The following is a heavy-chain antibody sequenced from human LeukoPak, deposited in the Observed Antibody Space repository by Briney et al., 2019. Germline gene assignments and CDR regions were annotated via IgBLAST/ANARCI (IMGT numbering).Heavy chain of an antibody. D-gene: IGHD3-16*01. CDR3: ARQCLLYYFGY. V-gene: IGHV4-39*01. Sequence: SETLSLTCTVSGGSISSSSYYWGWIRQPPGKGLEWIGSIYYSGSTYYNPSLKSRVTISVDTSKNQFSLKLSSVTAADTAVYYCARQCLLYYFGYWGQGTLVTVSS. CDR1: GGSISSSSYY. J-gene: IGHJ4*02. CDR2: IYYSGST.